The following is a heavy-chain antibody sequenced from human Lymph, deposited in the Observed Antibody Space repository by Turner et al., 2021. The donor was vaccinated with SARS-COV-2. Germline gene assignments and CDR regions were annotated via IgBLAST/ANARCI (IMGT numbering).Heavy chain of an antibody. Sequence: QVQLVQSWAEVKKPGSSVKVSCKASGGTFSSYAITWVRQAPGQGLEWMGGIIPILAIANYAQKFQGRVTITADKSTSTAYMELSSLRSEDTAVYYCARDSPYCSSTRCYDPWGQGTLVTVSS. CDR2: IIPILAIA. D-gene: IGHD2-2*01. J-gene: IGHJ5*02. V-gene: IGHV1-69*10. CDR1: GGTFSSYA. CDR3: ARDSPYCSSTRCYDP.